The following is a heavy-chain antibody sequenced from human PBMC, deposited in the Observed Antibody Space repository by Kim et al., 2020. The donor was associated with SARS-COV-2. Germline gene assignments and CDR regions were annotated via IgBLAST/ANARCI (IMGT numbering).Heavy chain of an antibody. CDR2: IDPSDSYT. J-gene: IGHJ5*02. CDR1: GYSLTSYW. D-gene: IGHD3-22*01. V-gene: IGHV5-10-1*01. Sequence: GESLKISCQGSGYSLTSYWISWVRQMPGKGLEWVGRIDPSDSYTNYSPSFQGHVTISADKSISTAHLQWSSLKASDTAMYYCATHRPYDGTQNWFDPWGRGTLVTVSS. CDR3: ATHRPYDGTQNWFDP.